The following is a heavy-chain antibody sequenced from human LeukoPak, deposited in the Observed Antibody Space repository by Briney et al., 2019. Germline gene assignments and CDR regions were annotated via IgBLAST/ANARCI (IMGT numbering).Heavy chain of an antibody. D-gene: IGHD4-11*01. CDR3: AKVTAIYSNLNTGYFDY. V-gene: IGHV3-23*01. Sequence: GGSLGLSCAASGFTFSSYAMSWVRQAPGKGLEWVSAISGSGGSTYYADSVKGRFTISRDNSKNTLYLQMNSLRAEDTAVYYCAKVTAIYSNLNTGYFDYWGQGTLVTVSS. CDR2: ISGSGGST. J-gene: IGHJ4*02. CDR1: GFTFSSYA.